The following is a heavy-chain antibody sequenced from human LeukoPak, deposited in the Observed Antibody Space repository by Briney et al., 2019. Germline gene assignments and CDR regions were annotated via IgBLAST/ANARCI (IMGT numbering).Heavy chain of an antibody. CDR1: GGSISSSSYY. CDR2: IYTSGST. J-gene: IGHJ5*02. CDR3: ARDHHESDNWLDP. V-gene: IGHV4-39*07. Sequence: SETLSLTCTVSGGSISSSSYYWGWIRQPPGKGLEWIGRIYTSGSTNYNPSLKSRVTMSVDTSKNQFSLKLSSVTAADTAVYYCARDHHESDNWLDPWGQGTLVTVSS.